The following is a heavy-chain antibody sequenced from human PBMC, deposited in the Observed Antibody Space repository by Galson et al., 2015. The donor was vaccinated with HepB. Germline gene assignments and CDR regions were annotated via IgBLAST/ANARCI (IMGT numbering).Heavy chain of an antibody. D-gene: IGHD4-23*01. CDR1: GYTLTELS. V-gene: IGHV1-24*01. CDR2: FDPEDGKT. CDR3: ATDLGYGGNSGGFDY. Sequence: SVKVSCKVSGYTLTELSMHWVRQAPGKGLEWMGGFDPEDGKTIYAQKFQDRVTMTEDTSTDTAYMELSSLRSEDTAVYYCATDLGYGGNSGGFDYWGQGTLVTVSS. J-gene: IGHJ4*02.